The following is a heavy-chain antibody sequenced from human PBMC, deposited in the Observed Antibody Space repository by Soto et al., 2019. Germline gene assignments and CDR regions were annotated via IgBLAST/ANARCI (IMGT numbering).Heavy chain of an antibody. Sequence: QITLKESGPTLVKPTPTLTLTCTFSGFSLTTSGVGVGWIRQPPGKALEWLALIYWIDDKRYSPSLKSRLTITKDTSKNQVVLTMTNMDPVDTATYYGTHRGTYSSGWYYFDSWGQGTLVTVSS. J-gene: IGHJ4*02. CDR3: THRGTYSSGWYYFDS. CDR2: IYWIDDK. D-gene: IGHD6-19*01. CDR1: GFSLTTSGVG. V-gene: IGHV2-5*01.